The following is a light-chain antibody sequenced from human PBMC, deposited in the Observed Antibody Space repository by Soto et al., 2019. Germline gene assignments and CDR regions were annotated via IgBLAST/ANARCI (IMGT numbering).Light chain of an antibody. CDR3: QQYDNLLLT. CDR2: DAS. V-gene: IGKV1-33*01. CDR1: QDISNY. Sequence: DIQMTQSPSSLAASVGDRVTITCQASQDISNYLNWYQQKPGKAPKLLIYDASNLETGVPSRFSESGSGTDFTFTISSLQPEDIATYYCQQYDNLLLTFGPGIKVDIK. J-gene: IGKJ3*01.